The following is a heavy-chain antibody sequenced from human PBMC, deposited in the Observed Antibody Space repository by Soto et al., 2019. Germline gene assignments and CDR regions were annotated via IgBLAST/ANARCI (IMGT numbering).Heavy chain of an antibody. CDR2: ISGSGGST. CDR1: GFTFSSYA. J-gene: IGHJ4*02. CDR3: AKTLTKAKRYSSVLDY. V-gene: IGHV3-23*01. D-gene: IGHD6-19*01. Sequence: GGSLRLSCAASGFTFSSYAMSWVRQAPGKGLEWVSAISGSGGSTYYADSVKGRFTISRDNSKNTLYLQMNSLRAEDTAVYYCAKTLTKAKRYSSVLDYWDQGTLVTVSS.